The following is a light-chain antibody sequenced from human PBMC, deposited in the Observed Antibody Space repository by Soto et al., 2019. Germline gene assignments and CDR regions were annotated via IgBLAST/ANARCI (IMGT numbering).Light chain of an antibody. V-gene: IGKV3-11*01. J-gene: IGKJ4*01. CDR3: QQYNVWPLT. CDR2: DAS. Sequence: EIVLTQSPATLSLSPGERATLSCRASQSVNTYLAWYQQKPGQTPRLLLYDASNRAPAIPARFSGFGSGTDFTLTISSLEPEDFAVYYCQQYNVWPLTFGGGTKVEFK. CDR1: QSVNTY.